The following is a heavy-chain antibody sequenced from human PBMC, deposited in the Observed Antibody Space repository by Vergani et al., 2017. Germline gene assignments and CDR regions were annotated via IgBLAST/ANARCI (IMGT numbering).Heavy chain of an antibody. J-gene: IGHJ4*02. CDR2: IIPIFGTA. V-gene: IGHV1-69*01. CDR3: ARLRGGFRYCGGDCATYYFDY. CDR1: GGTFSSYA. Sequence: QVQLVQSGAEVKKPGSSVKVSCKASGGTFSSYAISWVRQAPGQGLEWMGGIIPIFGTANYAQKFQGRVTITADESTSTAYMELSSLRSEDTAVYYCARLRGGFRYCGGDCATYYFDYWGQGTLVTVSS. D-gene: IGHD2-21*02.